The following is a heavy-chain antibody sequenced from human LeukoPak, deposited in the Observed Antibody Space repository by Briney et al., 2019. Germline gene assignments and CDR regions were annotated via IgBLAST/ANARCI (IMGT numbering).Heavy chain of an antibody. CDR3: AREVLKYYDFWSGYTLVGYFDY. Sequence: ASVKVSCKASGYTFTSYGISWVRQAPGQGLEWMGWISAYNGNTNYAQKLQGRVTMTTDTSTSTAYMELRSLRSDDTAVYYCAREVLKYYDFWSGYTLVGYFDYWGQGTLVTVSS. V-gene: IGHV1-18*01. CDR1: GYTFTSYG. J-gene: IGHJ4*02. D-gene: IGHD3-3*01. CDR2: ISAYNGNT.